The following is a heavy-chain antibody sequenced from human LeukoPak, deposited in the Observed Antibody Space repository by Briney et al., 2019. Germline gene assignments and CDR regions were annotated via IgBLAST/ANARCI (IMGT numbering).Heavy chain of an antibody. Sequence: PGGSLRLSCAASGFTFSSYWMHWVRQAPGKGLVWVSRINSDGSSTSYADSVKGRFTISRDNSKNTLYLQMNSLRAEDTAVYYCAKDPGGIVALFDYWGQGTLVTVSS. V-gene: IGHV3-74*01. CDR1: GFTFSSYW. CDR3: AKDPGGIVALFDY. CDR2: INSDGSST. D-gene: IGHD1-26*01. J-gene: IGHJ4*02.